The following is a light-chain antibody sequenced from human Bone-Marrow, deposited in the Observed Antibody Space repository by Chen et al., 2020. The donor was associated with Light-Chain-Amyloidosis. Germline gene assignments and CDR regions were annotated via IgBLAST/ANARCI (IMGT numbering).Light chain of an antibody. J-gene: IGKJ1*01. CDR3: QQYGSSPRT. CDR2: GAS. Sequence: EIVLTQSPGTLSLSPGERATLSCRASQSVRSNYLAWYQQKPGQAPRLLIYGASSRATGIPDRFSGSWSGADFTLTISRLEPGDFAVYYCQQYGSSPRTFGQGTKVEIK. V-gene: IGKV3-20*01. CDR1: QSVRSNY.